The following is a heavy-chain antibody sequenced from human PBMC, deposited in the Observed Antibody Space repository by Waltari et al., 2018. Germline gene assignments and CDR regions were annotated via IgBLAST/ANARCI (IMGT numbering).Heavy chain of an antibody. V-gene: IGHV1-2*02. CDR3: ARDRRIAARSDNWFDP. Sequence: QVQLVQSGAEVTKPGASVKVSCKASGYTFTVYYIHWVRQPPGQGLEWMGWINPNSGGTKYAQKFQGRVTMTRDTSISTAYMELSRLRSDDTAVYYCARDRRIAARSDNWFDPWGQGTLVTVSS. J-gene: IGHJ5*02. CDR1: GYTFTVYY. CDR2: INPNSGGT. D-gene: IGHD6-6*01.